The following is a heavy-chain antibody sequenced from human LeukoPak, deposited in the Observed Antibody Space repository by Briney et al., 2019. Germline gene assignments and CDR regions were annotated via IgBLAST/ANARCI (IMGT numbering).Heavy chain of an antibody. CDR1: GYTLTELS. CDR2: FDPEDGET. D-gene: IGHD4-17*01. J-gene: IGHJ4*02. Sequence: ASVKVSCKVSGYTLTELSMHWVRQAPGKGLEWMGGFDPEDGETIYAQKLQGRVTMTTDTSTSTAYMELRSLRSDDTAVYYCARGTDYGDYVIIPEDYWGQGTLVTVSS. V-gene: IGHV1-24*01. CDR3: ARGTDYGDYVIIPEDY.